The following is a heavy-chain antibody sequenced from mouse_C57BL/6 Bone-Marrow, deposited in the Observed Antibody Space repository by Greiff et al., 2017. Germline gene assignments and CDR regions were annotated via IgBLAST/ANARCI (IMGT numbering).Heavy chain of an antibody. CDR1: GYTFTSYG. CDR3: ARDRLLPLCYAMDY. J-gene: IGHJ4*01. Sequence: VQLVESGAELARPGASVKLSCKASGYTFTSYGISWVKQRTGQGLEWIGELYPRSGNTYYNEKFKGKATLTADKSSSTAYMELRSLTSEDSAVYFCARDRLLPLCYAMDYWGQGTSVTVSS. D-gene: IGHD2-3*01. CDR2: LYPRSGNT. V-gene: IGHV1-81*01.